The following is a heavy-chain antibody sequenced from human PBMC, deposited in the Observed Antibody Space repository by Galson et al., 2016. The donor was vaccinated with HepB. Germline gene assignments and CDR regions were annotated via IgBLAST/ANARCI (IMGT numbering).Heavy chain of an antibody. J-gene: IGHJ5*02. CDR1: GFTFGDYA. D-gene: IGHD3-9*01. CDR3: CRAPRELQGPIRYSGPDLFDL. Sequence: SLRLSCAASGFTFGDYAMSWFRRAPGKGLEWISFIRTRRFGGTTRYAASVKDRFSISRDDSKNIAYLQMNSLKVEDTAVYFCCRAPRELQGPIRYSGPDLFDLWGRGALVAVSS. V-gene: IGHV3-49*03. CDR2: IRTRRFGGTT.